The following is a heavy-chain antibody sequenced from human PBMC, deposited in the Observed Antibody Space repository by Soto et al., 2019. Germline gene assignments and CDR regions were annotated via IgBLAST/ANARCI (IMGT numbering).Heavy chain of an antibody. Sequence: EVQLLESGGGLVQPGGSLRLSCAASGFPFSSYAMSWVRQAPGKGLEWVSAISGSGGSTYYAYSVKGRFTISRDNSKNTLYLQMISLSAEDTSVYHCAKDFTGKVATSSPSADYCGRRTLVTVSS. V-gene: IGHV3-23*01. CDR2: ISGSGGST. CDR3: AKDFTGKVATSSPSADY. J-gene: IGHJ4*02. CDR1: GFPFSSYA. D-gene: IGHD1-26*01.